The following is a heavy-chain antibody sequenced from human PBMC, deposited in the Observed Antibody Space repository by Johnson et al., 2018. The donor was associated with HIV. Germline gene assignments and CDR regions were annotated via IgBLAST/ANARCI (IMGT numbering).Heavy chain of an antibody. D-gene: IGHD2/OR15-2a*01. CDR3: ARAEGEYDAFDI. Sequence: VQLVESGGGLVQPGGSLRLSCAASGFTFDDYGMSWVRQAPGKGLEWVSAISGSGGSTYYADSVKGRFTISRDNSKNTLYLQMNSLRAEDTAVYYCARAEGEYDAFDIWGQGTMVTVSS. V-gene: IGHV3-23*04. CDR1: GFTFDDYG. CDR2: ISGSGGST. J-gene: IGHJ3*02.